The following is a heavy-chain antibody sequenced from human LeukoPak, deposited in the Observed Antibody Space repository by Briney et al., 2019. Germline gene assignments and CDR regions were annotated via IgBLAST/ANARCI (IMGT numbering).Heavy chain of an antibody. D-gene: IGHD3-10*01. J-gene: IGHJ5*02. CDR1: GGSISNFY. Sequence: SETLSLTCTVSGGSISNFYWSWIRQPAGKGLEWIGRIYSSGRTNYNSSLKSRVAMSIDTSNNQFSLKLSSVTAADTAVYYCERDLPSYYFDSGNMFDPWGQGSLVTVSS. CDR2: IYSSGRT. V-gene: IGHV4-4*07. CDR3: ERDLPSYYFDSGNMFDP.